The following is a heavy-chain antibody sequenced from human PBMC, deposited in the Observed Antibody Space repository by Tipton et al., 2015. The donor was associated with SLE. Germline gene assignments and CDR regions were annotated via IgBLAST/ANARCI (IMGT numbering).Heavy chain of an antibody. Sequence: TLSLTCTVSGGSISSTSYYWGWIRQPPGKGLEWVGGIYYTGSTYYNASLKSRVTIFVDTSKNQFSLKLSSVTAADTAVYYCARGWDYDFWSGYADYWGQGTLVTVSS. CDR3: ARGWDYDFWSGYADY. J-gene: IGHJ4*02. V-gene: IGHV4-39*01. CDR2: IYYTGST. CDR1: GGSISSTSYY. D-gene: IGHD3-3*01.